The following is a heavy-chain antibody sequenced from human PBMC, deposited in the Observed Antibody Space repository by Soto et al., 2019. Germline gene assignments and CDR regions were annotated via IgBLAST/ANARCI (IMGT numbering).Heavy chain of an antibody. CDR3: ARRHVMITFGGVIYYYMDV. V-gene: IGHV4-59*08. J-gene: IGHJ6*03. CDR1: GGSISSYY. Sequence: SETLSLTCTVSGGSISSYYWSWIRQPPGKGLEWIGYIYYSGSTNYNPSLKSRVTISVDTSKNQFSLKLSSVTAADTAVYYCARRHVMITFGGVIYYYMDVWGKGTTVTVSS. CDR2: IYYSGST. D-gene: IGHD3-16*01.